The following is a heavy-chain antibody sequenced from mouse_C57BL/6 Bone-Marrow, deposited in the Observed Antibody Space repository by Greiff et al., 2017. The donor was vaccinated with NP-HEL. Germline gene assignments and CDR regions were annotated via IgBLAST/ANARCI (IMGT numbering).Heavy chain of an antibody. CDR1: GFTFNTYA. CDR3: VRGTYDDGYFDY. D-gene: IGHD2-4*01. V-gene: IGHV10-3*01. Sequence: EVQGVESGGGLVQPKGSLKLSCAASGFTFNTYAMHWVRQAPGKGLEWVARIRRKSSNYATYYADSVKDRFTISRDDSQSMLYLQMNNLKTEDTAMYYCVRGTYDDGYFDYWGQGTTLTVSS. CDR2: IRRKSSNYAT. J-gene: IGHJ2*01.